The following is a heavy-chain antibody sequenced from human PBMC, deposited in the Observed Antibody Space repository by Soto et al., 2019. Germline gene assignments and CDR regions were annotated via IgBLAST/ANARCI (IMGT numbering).Heavy chain of an antibody. CDR1: GFTFSSYG. D-gene: IGHD2-21*02. V-gene: IGHV3-30*03. CDR3: ARRRKVTAISYYFDY. J-gene: IGHJ4*02. Sequence: QVQLVESGGGVVQPGRSLRLSCAASGFTFSSYGMHWVRQAPGKGLEWVAVISYDGSNKYYADSVKGRFTISRDNSKNTLYLQMNSLRAEDTAVYYCARRRKVTAISYYFDYWGQGTLVTVSS. CDR2: ISYDGSNK.